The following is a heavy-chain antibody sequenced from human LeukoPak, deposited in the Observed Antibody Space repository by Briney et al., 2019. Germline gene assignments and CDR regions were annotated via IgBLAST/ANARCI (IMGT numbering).Heavy chain of an antibody. CDR2: INHSGST. CDR1: GGSFSGYY. D-gene: IGHD1-26*01. J-gene: IGHJ4*02. CDR3: ARDVGATTVDY. Sequence: SSETLSLTCAVYGGSFSGYYWSWIRQPPGKGLEWIGEINHSGSTNYNPPLKSRVTISVDTSKNQFSLKLSSVTAADTAVYYCARDVGATTVDYWGQGTLVTVSS. V-gene: IGHV4-34*01.